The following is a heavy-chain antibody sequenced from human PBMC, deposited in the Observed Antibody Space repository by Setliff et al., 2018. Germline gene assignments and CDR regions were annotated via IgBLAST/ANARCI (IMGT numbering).Heavy chain of an antibody. V-gene: IGHV1-46*01. D-gene: IGHD3-22*01. CDR1: GYTFTSYY. CDR2: INPSGGST. CDR3: AADCSGYGY. Sequence: ASVKVSCKASGYTFTSYYMHWVRQAPGQGLEWMGIINPSGGSTSYAQKFQGRVTMTEDTSTDTAYMELSSLRSEDTAVYYCAADCSGYGYWGQGTLVTVSS. J-gene: IGHJ4*02.